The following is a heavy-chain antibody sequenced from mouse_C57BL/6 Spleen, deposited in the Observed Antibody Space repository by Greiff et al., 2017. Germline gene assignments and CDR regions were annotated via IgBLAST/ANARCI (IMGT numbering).Heavy chain of an antibody. V-gene: IGHV1-18*01. CDR3: ARNDGSSYAMDY. CDR2: INPNNGGT. D-gene: IGHD1-1*01. Sequence: VQLQQSGPELVKPGASVKIPCKASGYTFTDYNMDWVKQSHGKSLEWIGDINPNNGGTIYNQKFKGKATLTVDKSSSTAYLELRSLTSEDTAVYYCARNDGSSYAMDYWGQGTSVTVSS. CDR1: GYTFTDYN. J-gene: IGHJ4*01.